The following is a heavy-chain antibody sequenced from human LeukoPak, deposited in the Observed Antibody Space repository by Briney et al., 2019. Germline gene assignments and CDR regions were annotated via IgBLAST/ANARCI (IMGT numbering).Heavy chain of an antibody. CDR1: GGSIRSYY. CDR2: IYYTGST. CDR3: ASYYDSTGTFDY. D-gene: IGHD3-22*01. J-gene: IGHJ4*02. V-gene: IGHV4-59*01. Sequence: SETLSLTCTGSGGSIRSYYWSWIRQPPGKGLEWIGYIYYTGSTNYNPSLKSRVTISVDTSKNQLSLRLSSVTAADTAVYYCASYYDSTGTFDYWGQGTLVTVSS.